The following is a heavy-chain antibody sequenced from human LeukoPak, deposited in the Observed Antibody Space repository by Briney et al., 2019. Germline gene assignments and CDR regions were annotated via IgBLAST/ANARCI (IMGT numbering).Heavy chain of an antibody. CDR2: ISGSGDST. CDR1: GFTFNNYA. D-gene: IGHD3-10*01. J-gene: IGHJ4*02. Sequence: GGSLRLSCAASGFTFNNYAMSWVRQAPGKGLEWVSAISGSGDSTYYADSVKGRFTIARDNSKNTLLLQMNNVRTEDTAVYYCAKDKSVSADYYFDYWGQGTLVTVSS. V-gene: IGHV3-23*01. CDR3: AKDKSVSADYYFDY.